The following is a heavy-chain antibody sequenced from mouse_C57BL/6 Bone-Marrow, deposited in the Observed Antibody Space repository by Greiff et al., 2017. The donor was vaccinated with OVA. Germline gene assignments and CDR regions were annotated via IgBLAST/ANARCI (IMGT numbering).Heavy chain of an antibody. CDR2: IYPRSGNT. CDR1: GYTFTSYG. D-gene: IGHD1-1*01. V-gene: IGHV1-81*01. Sequence: QVQLQQSGAELARPGASVKLSCKASGYTFTSYGISWVKQRTGQGLEWIGEIYPRSGNTYYNEKFKGKATLTADKSSSTAYMELSSLTSEDSAIYFWAREGFVTTGGYFNVWGTGTTVPVSS. CDR3: AREGFVTTGGYFNV. J-gene: IGHJ1*03.